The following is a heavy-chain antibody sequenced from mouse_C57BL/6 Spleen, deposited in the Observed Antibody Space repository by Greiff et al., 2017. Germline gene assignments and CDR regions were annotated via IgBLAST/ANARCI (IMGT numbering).Heavy chain of an antibody. Sequence: VQLQQPGAELVKPGASVKLSCKASGYTFTSYWMHWVKQRPGQGLEWIGMIHPNSGSTNYNEKFKSKATLTVDKSSSTAYMQLSSLTSEDSAVYYCASAYYSNRGYAMDYWGQGTSVTVSS. CDR2: IHPNSGST. D-gene: IGHD2-5*01. J-gene: IGHJ4*01. CDR3: ASAYYSNRGYAMDY. V-gene: IGHV1-64*01. CDR1: GYTFTSYW.